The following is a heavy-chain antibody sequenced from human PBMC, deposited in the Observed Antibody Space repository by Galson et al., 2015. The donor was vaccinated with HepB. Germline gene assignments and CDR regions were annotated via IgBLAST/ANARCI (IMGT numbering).Heavy chain of an antibody. CDR1: GFKFSNYG. CDR2: IWYDGSEK. Sequence: SLRLSCAASGFKFSNYGIHWVRQAPGKGLEWVAVIWYDGSEKFYVDSVKGRFTLSRDNAKNTLYLQMNSLRAEDTAVYYCARDRAVVTLGAFDYWGQGTLVTVSS. CDR3: ARDRAVVTLGAFDY. J-gene: IGHJ4*02. D-gene: IGHD4-23*01. V-gene: IGHV3-33*01.